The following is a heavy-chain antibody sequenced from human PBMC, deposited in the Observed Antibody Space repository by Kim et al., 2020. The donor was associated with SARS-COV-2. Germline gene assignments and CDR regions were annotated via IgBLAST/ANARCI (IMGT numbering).Heavy chain of an antibody. CDR2: IYPGDSDS. V-gene: IGHV5-51*01. D-gene: IGHD6-25*01. CDR1: GYSFSNYW. J-gene: IGHJ3*01. CDR3: ARPYSTGFNDAFDV. Sequence: GESLKISCKGSGYSFSNYWIAWVRQVPGKGLEWMGIIYPGDSDSKYSPSVQGHVTISVDKSVTTAYLQWSSLRASDTGIYFCARPYSTGFNDAFDVWGQGTMVIVSS.